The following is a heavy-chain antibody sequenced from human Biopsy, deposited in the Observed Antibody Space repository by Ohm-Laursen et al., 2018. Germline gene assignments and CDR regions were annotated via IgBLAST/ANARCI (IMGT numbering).Heavy chain of an antibody. CDR2: NIPILGTG. J-gene: IGHJ1*01. V-gene: IGHV1-69*06. CDR3: ATKLTGYFHH. CDR1: GGTFSNYG. Sequence: SVKVSCKAPGGTFSNYGVNWVRQAPGQGLEWLGGNIPILGTGNYAQKFQDRVTVAADTSTSTATTELRSLRSDDTAAYYCATKLTGYFHHWGQGTLVIVSS. D-gene: IGHD3-9*01.